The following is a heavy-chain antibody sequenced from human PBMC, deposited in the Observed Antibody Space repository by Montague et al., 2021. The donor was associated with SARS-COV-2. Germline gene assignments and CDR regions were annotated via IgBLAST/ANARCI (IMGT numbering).Heavy chain of an antibody. CDR3: ARKGSGRSDLAY. J-gene: IGHJ4*02. Sequence: SETLSLTCTVSGGPISSFYWSWFRQPPGKGLEWIGYISDSGSTNYNPSLTSRATMSVDKSWDQFSLRLTSVTAADTAIYYCARKGSGRSDLAYWGQGTLVTVSS. D-gene: IGHD1-26*01. V-gene: IGHV4-59*12. CDR2: ISDSGST. CDR1: GGPISSFY.